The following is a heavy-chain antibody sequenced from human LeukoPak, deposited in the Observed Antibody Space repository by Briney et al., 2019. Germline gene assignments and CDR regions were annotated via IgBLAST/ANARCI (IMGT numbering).Heavy chain of an antibody. J-gene: IGHJ2*01. V-gene: IGHV3-7*01. D-gene: IGHD1-26*01. CDR1: GFSFSSHW. CDR3: ARDELGAYWYFDL. CDR2: IKQGGNVK. Sequence: PGGSLRLSCEASGFSFSSHWMTWVRQAPGKGLEWVADIKQGGNVKNYADSVKGRFTISRDNAKNSLYLQMNSLRAEDTAVYYCARDELGAYWYFDLWGRGTLVTVSS.